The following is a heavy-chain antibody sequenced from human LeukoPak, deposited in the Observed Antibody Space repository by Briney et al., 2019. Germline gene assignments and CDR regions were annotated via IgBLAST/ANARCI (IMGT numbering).Heavy chain of an antibody. CDR3: AGDSDSYGYYYMDV. CDR1: GGSISGYY. Sequence: SETLSLTCTVSGGSISGYYWNWIRQPPGKGLEWIGYIYYSGSTNYNPSLKSRVTISVDTSKNQFSLRLSSVTAADTAVYSCAGDSDSYGYYYMDVWGKGTTVTVSS. V-gene: IGHV4-59*01. J-gene: IGHJ6*03. D-gene: IGHD5-18*01. CDR2: IYYSGST.